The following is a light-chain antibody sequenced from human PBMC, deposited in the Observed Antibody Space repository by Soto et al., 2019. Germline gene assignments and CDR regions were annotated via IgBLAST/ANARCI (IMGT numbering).Light chain of an antibody. CDR2: GNS. Sequence: QSVLTQPPSVSGAPGQRVTISCTGSSSNIGAGYDVHWYQQLPGTAPKLLIYGNSNRPSGVPDRFSGSKSGTSASLAITGLQVKDEADYYCQSYDSSLSCYVFGTGTKLTVL. J-gene: IGLJ1*01. CDR1: SSNIGAGYD. V-gene: IGLV1-40*01. CDR3: QSYDSSLSCYV.